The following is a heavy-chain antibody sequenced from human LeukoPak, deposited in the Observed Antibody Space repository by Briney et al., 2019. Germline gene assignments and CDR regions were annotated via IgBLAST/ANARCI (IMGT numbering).Heavy chain of an antibody. V-gene: IGHV4-59*01. D-gene: IGHD6-19*01. CDR2: IYYSGST. Sequence: ETLSLTCTVSGGSISSYYWSWIRQPPGKGLERIGYIYYSGSTNYNPSLKSRVTISVDTSKNQFSLKLSSVTAADTAVYYCARDDENSSGWYSGRYWGQGTLVTVSS. CDR1: GGSISSYY. J-gene: IGHJ4*02. CDR3: ARDDENSSGWYSGRY.